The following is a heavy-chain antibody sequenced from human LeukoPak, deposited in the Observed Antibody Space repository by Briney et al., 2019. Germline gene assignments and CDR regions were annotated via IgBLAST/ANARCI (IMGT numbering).Heavy chain of an antibody. V-gene: IGHV3-30*04. CDR3: ARRGSGDAFDI. J-gene: IGHJ3*02. CDR2: ISYDGSNK. CDR1: GFAFSSYA. Sequence: PGGSLRLSCAASGFAFSSYAMHWVRQAPGKGLEWVAVISYDGSNKYYADSVKGRFTISRDNSKNTLYLQMNSLRAEDTAVYYCARRGSGDAFDIWGQGTMGTVSS. D-gene: IGHD5-12*01.